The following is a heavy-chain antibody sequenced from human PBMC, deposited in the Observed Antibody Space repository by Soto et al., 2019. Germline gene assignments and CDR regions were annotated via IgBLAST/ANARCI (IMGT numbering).Heavy chain of an antibody. J-gene: IGHJ5*02. CDR2: INHSGST. CDR1: GGSFSGYY. V-gene: IGHV4-34*01. CDR3: ASGGFGELSVFNWFDP. Sequence: SETLSLTCAVYGGSFSGYYWSWIRQPPGKGLEWIGEINHSGSTNYNPSLKSRVTISVDTSKNQFSLKLSSVTAADTAVYYCASGGFGELSVFNWFDPWGQGTLVTVSS. D-gene: IGHD3-10*01.